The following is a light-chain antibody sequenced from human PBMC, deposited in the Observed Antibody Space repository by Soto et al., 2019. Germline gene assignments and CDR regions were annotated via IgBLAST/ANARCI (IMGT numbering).Light chain of an antibody. CDR3: QQHNSFSIT. Sequence: IQMTQSPSSLSPSVRRRVTITSRASQSISTWLAWYQQKPGKAPKLLIYKASSLESGVPSRFSGSGSGTEFTLTINSLQADDFATYYCQQHNSFSITFGQGTRLEIK. CDR1: QSISTW. V-gene: IGKV1-5*03. J-gene: IGKJ5*01. CDR2: KAS.